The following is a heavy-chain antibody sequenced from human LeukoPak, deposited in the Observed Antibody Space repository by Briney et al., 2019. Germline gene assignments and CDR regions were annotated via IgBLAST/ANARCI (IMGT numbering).Heavy chain of an antibody. J-gene: IGHJ4*02. CDR1: GGSISSSSYY. V-gene: IGHV4-39*01. CDR2: IYYSGST. Sequence: PSETLSLTCTVSGGSISSSSYYWGWIRQPPGKGLEWIGSIYYSGSTYYNPSLKSRVTISVDTSKNQFSLKLSSVTAADTAVYYCARSSNVQTMIVVVDYYFDYWGQGTLVTVSS. CDR3: ARSSNVQTMIVVVDYYFDY. D-gene: IGHD3-22*01.